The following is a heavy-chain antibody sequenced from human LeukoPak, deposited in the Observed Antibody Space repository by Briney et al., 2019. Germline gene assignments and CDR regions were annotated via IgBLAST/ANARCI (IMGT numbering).Heavy chain of an antibody. CDR3: ARDWRYCSSGSCYTDHAFDI. CDR1: GFVFSDYP. CDR2: ISFDGSHQ. D-gene: IGHD2-15*01. J-gene: IGHJ3*02. Sequence: GGSPRLSCSASGFVFSDYPLHWIRQSPGKGPEWVAVISFDGSHQYYADSVKGRFTISSDNSKNTLYLQMNNLRADDTAVYYCARDWRYCSSGSCYTDHAFDIWGQGTKVTVSS. V-gene: IGHV3-30*07.